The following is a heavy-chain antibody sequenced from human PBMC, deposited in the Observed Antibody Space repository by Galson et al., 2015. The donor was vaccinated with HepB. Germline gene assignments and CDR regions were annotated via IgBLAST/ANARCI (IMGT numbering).Heavy chain of an antibody. D-gene: IGHD2-2*01. Sequence: SLRLSCAASGFTFSDYYMSWIRPAPGKGLEWVSYISSSSSYTNYADSVKGRFTISRDNAKNSLYLQMNSLRAEDTAVYYCARGGVGYCSSTSCPDYYYYGMDVWGQGTTVTVS. V-gene: IGHV3-11*06. CDR3: ARGGVGYCSSTSCPDYYYYGMDV. CDR1: GFTFSDYY. J-gene: IGHJ6*02. CDR2: ISSSSSYT.